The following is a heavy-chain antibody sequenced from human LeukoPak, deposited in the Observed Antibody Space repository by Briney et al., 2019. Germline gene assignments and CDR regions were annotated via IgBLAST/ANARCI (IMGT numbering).Heavy chain of an antibody. J-gene: IGHJ4*02. V-gene: IGHV1-2*02. D-gene: IGHD3-10*01. CDR3: ARTASMVRGLTAGYFDY. CDR1: GYTFTGYY. CDR2: INPNSGGT. Sequence: GASVKVSCKASGYTFTGYYMHWVRQAPGQGLEWMGWINPNSGGTNYAQKFQGRVTMTRDTSISTAYMELSRLRSDDTAVYYCARTASMVRGLTAGYFDYWGQGTLVTVSS.